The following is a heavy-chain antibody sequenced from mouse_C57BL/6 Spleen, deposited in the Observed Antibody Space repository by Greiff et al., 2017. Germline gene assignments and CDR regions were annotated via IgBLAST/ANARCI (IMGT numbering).Heavy chain of an antibody. CDR3: ARNHGGYDGDWYFDV. CDR2: IWSGGST. D-gene: IGHD2-2*01. J-gene: IGHJ1*03. CDR1: GFSLTSYG. V-gene: IGHV2-2*01. Sequence: QVQLQQSGPGLVQPSQSLSITCTVSGFSLTSYGVHWVRQSPGKGLEWLGVIWSGGSTDYNAAFISRMSISKDNSKSQVFFKMNSLQADDTAIYYCARNHGGYDGDWYFDVWGTGTTVTVSS.